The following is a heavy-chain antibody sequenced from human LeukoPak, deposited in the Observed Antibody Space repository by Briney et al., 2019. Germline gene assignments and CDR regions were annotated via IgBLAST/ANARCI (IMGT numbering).Heavy chain of an antibody. CDR2: IYYSGCT. Sequence: SETLSLTCTVSGGSLSSYYWSWIRQPPGKGLEWIGYIYYSGCTNYNPSLKSRVTISVDTSKNQFSLKLSSVTAADTAVYYCARVQGGYDFWSGYGQHHDAFDIWGQGTMVTVSS. CDR1: GGSLSSYY. J-gene: IGHJ3*02. V-gene: IGHV4-59*01. CDR3: ARVQGGYDFWSGYGQHHDAFDI. D-gene: IGHD3-3*01.